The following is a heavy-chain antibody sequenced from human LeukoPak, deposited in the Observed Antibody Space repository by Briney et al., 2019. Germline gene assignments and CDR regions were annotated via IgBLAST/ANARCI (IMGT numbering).Heavy chain of an antibody. CDR1: GGSFSGYY. Sequence: SETLSLTCAVYGGSFSGYYWSWIRQPPGKGLEWIGEINHSGSTNYNPSLKSRVTISVDTSKNQFSLKLSSVTAADTAVYYCARGRGFSPYYYYYMDVWGKGTTVTVSS. CDR2: INHSGST. CDR3: ARGRGFSPYYYYYMDV. V-gene: IGHV4-34*01. J-gene: IGHJ6*03.